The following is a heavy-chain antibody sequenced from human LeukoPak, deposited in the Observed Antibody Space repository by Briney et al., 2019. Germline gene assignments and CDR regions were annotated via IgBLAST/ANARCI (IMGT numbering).Heavy chain of an antibody. Sequence: PSETLSLTCAVYGGSFSGYYWSWIRQPPGKGLEWIGEINHSGSTNYNPSLKSRVTISVDTSKNQFSLKLSSVTAADTAVYYCARIALTTLTTQAWQRLIDYWGQGTLVTVSS. D-gene: IGHD4-17*01. V-gene: IGHV4-34*01. CDR3: ARIALTTLTTQAWQRLIDY. CDR1: GGSFSGYY. CDR2: INHSGST. J-gene: IGHJ4*02.